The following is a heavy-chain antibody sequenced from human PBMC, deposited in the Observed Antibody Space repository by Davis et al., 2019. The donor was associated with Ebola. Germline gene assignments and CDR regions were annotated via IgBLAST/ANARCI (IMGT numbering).Heavy chain of an antibody. J-gene: IGHJ4*02. CDR1: GFTFSNYN. V-gene: IGHV3-21*05. Sequence: GESLKISCAASGFTFSNYNMNWVRQAPGKGLEWISYIDHTGSYRYYADSVKGRLTISRDNAKNSVFLQIDNLGAEDTAVYFCARIPRDYSFCGWGQGTLVTVSS. CDR2: IDHTGSYR. D-gene: IGHD4-11*01. CDR3: ARIPRDYSFCG.